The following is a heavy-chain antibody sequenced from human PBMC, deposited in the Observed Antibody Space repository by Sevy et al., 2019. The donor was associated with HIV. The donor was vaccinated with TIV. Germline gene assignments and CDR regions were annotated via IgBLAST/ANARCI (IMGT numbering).Heavy chain of an antibody. CDR2: ISGSGGST. Sequence: GGSLRLSCAASGFTFSSYAMSWVRQAPGKGLEWVSAISGSGGSTYYADSVKGRFTISRDNSKNTLYLQMNSPRAEDTAVYYCAKTLLRFLEWGAFDYWGQGTLVTVSS. V-gene: IGHV3-23*01. CDR3: AKTLLRFLEWGAFDY. J-gene: IGHJ4*02. CDR1: GFTFSSYA. D-gene: IGHD3-3*01.